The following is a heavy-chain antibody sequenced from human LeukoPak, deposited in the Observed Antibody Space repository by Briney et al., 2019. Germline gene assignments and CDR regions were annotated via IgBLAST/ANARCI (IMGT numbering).Heavy chain of an antibody. D-gene: IGHD2-21*02. CDR1: GYSISSGYY. V-gene: IGHV4-38-2*02. CDR3: ARQGDFYYYYYMDV. CDR2: SGST. Sequence: SETLSLTCTVSGYSISSGYYWGWIRQPPGKGLEWIGSGSTYYNPSLKSRVTISVDTSKNQFSLKLSSVTAADTAVYYCARQGDFYYYYYMDVWGKGTTVTVSS. J-gene: IGHJ6*03.